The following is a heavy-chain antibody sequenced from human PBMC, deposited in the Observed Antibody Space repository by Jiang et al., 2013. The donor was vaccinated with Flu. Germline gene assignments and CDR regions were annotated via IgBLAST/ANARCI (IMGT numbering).Heavy chain of an antibody. Sequence: KPTQTLTLTCTFSGFSLSTSGVGVGWIRQPPGKALEWLALIYWDDDKRYSPSLKSRLTITKDTSKNQVVLTMTNMDPVDTATYYCAHTSGAAAASYFDYWGQGTLVTVSS. CDR3: AHTSGAAAASYFDY. V-gene: IGHV2-5*06. CDR1: GFSLSTSGVG. J-gene: IGHJ4*02. D-gene: IGHD6-13*01. CDR2: IYWDDDK.